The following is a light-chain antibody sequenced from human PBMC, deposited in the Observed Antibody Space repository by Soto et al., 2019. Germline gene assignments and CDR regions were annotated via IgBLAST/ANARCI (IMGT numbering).Light chain of an antibody. Sequence: QSAPTQPASLSGSPGQSITISCTGTSSDIGAYDSVSWFQQHPGKAPKLMISEVNNPPSGVSTRFSGSKSRNTAYLTISGLQVVHEADYFCVSFTTTSTHVFGPGTKVTVL. CDR1: SSDIGAYDS. V-gene: IGLV2-14*01. CDR3: VSFTTTSTHV. J-gene: IGLJ1*01. CDR2: EVN.